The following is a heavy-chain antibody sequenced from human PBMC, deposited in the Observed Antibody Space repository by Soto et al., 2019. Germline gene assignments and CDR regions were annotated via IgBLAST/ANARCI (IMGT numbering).Heavy chain of an antibody. CDR2: ISSSSSYI. Sequence: GGSLRLSCAASGFTFSSYSMNWVRQAPGKGLEWVSSISSSSSYIYYADSVKGRFTISRDNAKNSLYLQMNSLRAEDTAVYYCARNPPYSSIQGYLDYWGQGTLVTVSS. CDR1: GFTFSSYS. V-gene: IGHV3-21*01. J-gene: IGHJ4*02. CDR3: ARNPPYSSIQGYLDY. D-gene: IGHD6-19*01.